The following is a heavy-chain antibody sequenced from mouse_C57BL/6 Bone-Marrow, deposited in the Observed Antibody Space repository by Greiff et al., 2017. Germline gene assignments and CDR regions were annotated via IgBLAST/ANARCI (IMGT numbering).Heavy chain of an antibody. D-gene: IGHD1-1*01. CDR2: IYPGSGST. J-gene: IGHJ2*01. Sequence: VQGVESGAELVKPGASVKMSCKASGYTFTSYWITWVKQRPGQGLEWIGDIYPGSGSTNYNEKFKSKATLTVDTSSSTAYMQLSSLTSEDSAVYYCARGGTTVVDYWGQGTTLTVSS. V-gene: IGHV1-55*01. CDR1: GYTFTSYW. CDR3: ARGGTTVVDY.